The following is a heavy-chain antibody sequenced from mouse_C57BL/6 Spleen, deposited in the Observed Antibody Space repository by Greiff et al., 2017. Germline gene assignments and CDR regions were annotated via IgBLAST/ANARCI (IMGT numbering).Heavy chain of an antibody. V-gene: IGHV1-55*01. CDR1: GYTFPSYW. D-gene: IGHD3-3*01. CDR3: AREGRGRGYYAMDY. J-gene: IGHJ4*01. Sequence: VQLQQPGAELVKPGASVKMSCKASGYTFPSYWITWVKQRPGQGLEWIGDIYPGSGSTNYNEKFKSKATLTVDTSSSTAYMQLSSLTSEDSAVYYCAREGRGRGYYAMDYWGQGTSVTVSS. CDR2: IYPGSGST.